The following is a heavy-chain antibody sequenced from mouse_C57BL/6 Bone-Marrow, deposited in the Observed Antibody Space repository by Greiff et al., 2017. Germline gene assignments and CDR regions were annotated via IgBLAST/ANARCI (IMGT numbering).Heavy chain of an antibody. V-gene: IGHV1-15*01. CDR3: TRKGYYGSSYPFAY. Sequence: VQLQQSGAELVRPGASVTLSCKASGYTFTDYEMHWVKQTPVHGLEWIGAIDPETGGTAYNQKFKGKAILTADKSSSTAYMELRSLTSEDSAVYYCTRKGYYGSSYPFAYWGQGTLVTVSA. J-gene: IGHJ3*01. CDR2: IDPETGGT. CDR1: GYTFTDYE. D-gene: IGHD1-1*01.